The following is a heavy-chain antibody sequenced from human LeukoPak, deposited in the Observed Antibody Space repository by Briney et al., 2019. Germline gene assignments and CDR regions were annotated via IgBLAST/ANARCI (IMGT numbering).Heavy chain of an antibody. CDR1: GGSISSYY. D-gene: IGHD3-10*01. V-gene: IGHV4-59*01. CDR3: ASGSGSYFSWFDP. J-gene: IGHJ5*02. Sequence: SETLSLTCTVSGGSISSYYWSWIRQPPGKGLEWIGYIYYSGSTNYNPSLKSRVTISVDTSKNQFSLKLSSVTAADTAVYYCASGSGSYFSWFDPWGQGTLVTVSS. CDR2: IYYSGST.